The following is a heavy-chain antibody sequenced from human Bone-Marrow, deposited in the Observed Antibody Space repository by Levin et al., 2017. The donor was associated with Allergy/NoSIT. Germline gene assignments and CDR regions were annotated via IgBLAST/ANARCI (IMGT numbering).Heavy chain of an antibody. V-gene: IGHV4-31*03. CDR1: GGSISSGGYY. Sequence: SETLSLTCTVSGGSISSGGYYWSWIRQHPGKGLEWIGYIYYSGSTYYNPSLKSRVTISVDTSKNQFSLKLNSVTAADTAVYYCARDLGELSPGIDWGQGTLVTVSS. CDR2: IYYSGST. J-gene: IGHJ4*02. D-gene: IGHD3-10*01. CDR3: ARDLGELSPGID.